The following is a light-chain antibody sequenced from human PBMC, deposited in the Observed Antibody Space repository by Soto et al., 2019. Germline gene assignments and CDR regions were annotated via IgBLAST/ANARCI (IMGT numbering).Light chain of an antibody. V-gene: IGKV1-9*01. J-gene: IGKJ2*01. CDR1: QRVSSY. CDR3: LQIHTFPRT. CDR2: GVS. Sequence: IQLTQSPSFLSASVGDRVTITCRASQRVSSYLNWYQQKPGKTPKLLISGVSTLESGVSSRFSGSGSTTDFTLTISSLQPEDFATYCCLQIHTFPRTFGQGTKVEIK.